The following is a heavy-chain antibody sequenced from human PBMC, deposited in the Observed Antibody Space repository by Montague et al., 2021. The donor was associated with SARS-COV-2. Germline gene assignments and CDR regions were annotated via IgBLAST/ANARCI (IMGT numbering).Heavy chain of an antibody. D-gene: IGHD3-3*01. V-gene: IGHV4-34*01. Sequence: SETLSLTCAVYGGFLSGYYCPWIRQTPGKGLEWIGEINHSGNTNXKPSLKSRLTISVDTSKNQFSLKLSSVTTADTAVYYCARGADYDFWSGYLRYKWFDPWGLGTPVTVSS. J-gene: IGHJ5*02. CDR3: ARGADYDFWSGYLRYKWFDP. CDR1: GGFLSGYY. CDR2: INHSGNT.